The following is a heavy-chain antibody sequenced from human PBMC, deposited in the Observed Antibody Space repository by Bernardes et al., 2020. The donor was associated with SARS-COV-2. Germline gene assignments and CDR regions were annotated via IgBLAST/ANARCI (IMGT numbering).Heavy chain of an antibody. CDR2: ITWNGDTK. CDR1: GFAFNDYA. V-gene: IGHV3-9*01. J-gene: IGHJ4*01. Sequence: GGSLRLSCVASGFAFNDYAIHWVRQAPGKGLEWVSAITWNGDTKDYADSVKGRFIISRDNSKSSLFLVMNSLSTDDTAVYYCAKSNGAYLTTNRNFHERSGNDQFDFWG. D-gene: IGHD2-15*01. CDR3: AKSNGAYLTTNRNFHERSGNDQFDF.